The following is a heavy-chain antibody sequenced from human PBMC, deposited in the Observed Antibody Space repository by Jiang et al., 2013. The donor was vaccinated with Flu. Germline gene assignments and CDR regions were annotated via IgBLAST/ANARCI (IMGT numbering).Heavy chain of an antibody. V-gene: IGHV1-24*01. D-gene: IGHD6-19*01. CDR2: FDPEDGET. J-gene: IGHJ4*02. CDR1: GYTLTELS. CDR3: ATVGYSSGWYESGYYFDY. Sequence: QSGAEVKKPGASVKVSCKVSGYTLTELSMHWVRQAPGKGLEWMGGFDPEDGETIYAQKFQGRVTMTEDTSTDTAYMELSSLRSEDTAVYYCATVGYSSGWYESGYYFDYWGQGTLVTVSS.